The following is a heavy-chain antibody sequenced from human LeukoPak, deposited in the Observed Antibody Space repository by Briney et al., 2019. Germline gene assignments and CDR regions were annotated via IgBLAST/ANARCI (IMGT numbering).Heavy chain of an antibody. CDR2: IKEDGSKE. J-gene: IGHJ4*02. CDR1: GFTFSRYW. V-gene: IGHV3-7*05. Sequence: PGGSERLSCAASGFTFSRYWMTWVRQAPGKGLEWVANIKEDGSKESYVDRFTGRFTISRDNVKNSLYLQMNSLRAEDTAVYFCARGEAFCDYWGQGTLVTVSS. CDR3: ARGEAFCDY.